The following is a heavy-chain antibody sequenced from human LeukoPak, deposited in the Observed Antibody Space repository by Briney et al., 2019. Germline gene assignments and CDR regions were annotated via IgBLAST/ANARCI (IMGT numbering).Heavy chain of an antibody. CDR1: GGSISSSDYY. CDR3: ARDWRDYYGSGTYGMDV. V-gene: IGHV4-39*07. CDR2: IYYSGTT. J-gene: IGHJ6*02. D-gene: IGHD3-10*01. Sequence: SETLSLTCTVSGGSISSSDYYWGWIRQPPGKGLEWIASIYYSGTTHYNPSLKSRVTMSVDTSKNQFSLKLSSVTAADTAVYYCARDWRDYYGSGTYGMDVWGQGTTVTVSS.